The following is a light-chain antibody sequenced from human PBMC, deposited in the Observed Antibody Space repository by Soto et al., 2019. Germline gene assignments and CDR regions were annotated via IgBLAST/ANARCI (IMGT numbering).Light chain of an antibody. J-gene: IGLJ2*01. Sequence: QSVLTQPPSASGTPGQRVTISCSGSSSNIGSNYVYWYQQLPGTAPELLIYRNNQRPSGVPDRFSGSKSGTSASLAISGLRSEDEADYYCAAWDDSLSGLFGGGTQLTVL. V-gene: IGLV1-47*01. CDR1: SSNIGSNY. CDR2: RNN. CDR3: AAWDDSLSGL.